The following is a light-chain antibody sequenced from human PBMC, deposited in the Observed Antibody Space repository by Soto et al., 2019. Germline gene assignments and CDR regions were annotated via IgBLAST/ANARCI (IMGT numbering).Light chain of an antibody. J-gene: IGKJ3*01. Sequence: DIQMTQSPSTLSASVEDKVTITCRTSQSISICLAWYQQKPGKAPKLLIYKASSLESGVPSRFSGSGSGTEFTLTISSLQPDDFATYYCQQYNSYSFGPGTKVDIK. CDR3: QQYNSYS. CDR1: QSISIC. V-gene: IGKV1-5*03. CDR2: KAS.